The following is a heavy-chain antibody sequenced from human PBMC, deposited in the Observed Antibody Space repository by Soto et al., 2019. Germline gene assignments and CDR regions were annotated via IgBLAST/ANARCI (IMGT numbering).Heavy chain of an antibody. CDR1: RYTFTSYF. CDR3: ARQNYYSGMDV. J-gene: IGHJ6*02. V-gene: IGHV1-18*01. Sequence: ASVKVSFKASRYTFTSYFITWVRQAPGQGLEWMGWISAYNGNTNYAQMLQGRVTMTTDTSTATAYMELRSLRSDDTAVYYCARQNYYSGMDVWGQGTTVTVSS. CDR2: ISAYNGNT.